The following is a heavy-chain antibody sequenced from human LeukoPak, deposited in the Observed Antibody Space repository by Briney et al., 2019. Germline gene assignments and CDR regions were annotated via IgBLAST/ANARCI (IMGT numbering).Heavy chain of an antibody. D-gene: IGHD6-19*01. J-gene: IGHJ4*02. V-gene: IGHV4-31*03. CDR2: IYYSGST. Sequence: SETLSLTCTVSGVSISSVGYYWSWIRQHPGKGLEWIGYIYYSGSTYYNPSLKSRVTISVDTSKNQFSLKLSSVTAADTAVYYCARRPHSYSGWPPYYFDYWGQGTLVTVSS. CDR3: ARRPHSYSGWPPYYFDY. CDR1: GVSISSVGYY.